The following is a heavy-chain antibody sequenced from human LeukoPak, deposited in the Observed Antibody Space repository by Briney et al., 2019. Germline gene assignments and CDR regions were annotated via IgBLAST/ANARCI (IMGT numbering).Heavy chain of an antibody. V-gene: IGHV3-33*01. CDR2: AYFDGKSY. CDR1: GFTFSNYA. Sequence: GGSLRLSCEASGFTFSNYAMHWVRQAPGKGLEWVAVAYFDGKSYFYAHFVEGRFTISRDNSKNTLNLQMSDLRVEDTALCYCARAGAVDRGLDVWGQGTTVTVSS. CDR3: ARAGAVDRGLDV. J-gene: IGHJ6*02. D-gene: IGHD3-10*01.